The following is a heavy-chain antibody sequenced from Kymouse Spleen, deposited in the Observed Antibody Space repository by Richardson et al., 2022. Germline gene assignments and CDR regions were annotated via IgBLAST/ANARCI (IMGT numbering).Heavy chain of an antibody. CDR3: ARGVRYFDWNMDV. CDR2: INHSGST. V-gene: IGHV4-34*01. D-gene: IGHD3-9*01. CDR1: GGSFSGYY. Sequence: QVQLQQWGAGLLKPSETLSLTCAVYGGSFSGYYWSWIRQPPGKGLEWIGEINHSGSTNYNPSLKSRVTISVDTSKNQFSLKLSSVTAADTAVYYCARGVRYFDWNMDVWGQGTTVTVSS. J-gene: IGHJ6*02.